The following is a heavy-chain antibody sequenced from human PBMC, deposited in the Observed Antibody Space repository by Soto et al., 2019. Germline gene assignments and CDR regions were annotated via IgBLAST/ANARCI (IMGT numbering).Heavy chain of an antibody. J-gene: IGHJ6*02. V-gene: IGHV1-46*01. CDR2: INPSGGTS. Sequence: GASVKVSCKASGYTFTSYYIHWVRQAPGQGLEWMGVINPSGGTSTSAQKFQGRVTMTTDTSTSTASLELSSLRSKDTAVFYCARDQKDRYDHSRPEYYYIDVDVCRQGTT. D-gene: IGHD3-22*01. CDR1: GYTFTSYY. CDR3: ARDQKDRYDHSRPEYYYIDVDV.